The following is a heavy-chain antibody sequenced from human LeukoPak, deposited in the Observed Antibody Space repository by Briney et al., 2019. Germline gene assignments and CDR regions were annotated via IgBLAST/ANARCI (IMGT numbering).Heavy chain of an antibody. J-gene: IGHJ4*02. CDR2: INPNSGGT. CDR3: ANIRGYCSGGSCSDY. D-gene: IGHD2-15*01. CDR1: GYTFTGYY. V-gene: IGHV1-2*02. Sequence: ASVKVSCKASGYTFTGYYMHWVRQAPGQGLEWMGWINPNSGGTNYAQKFQGRVTMTRDTSISTAYMEPSRLRSDDTAVYYCANIRGYCSGGSCSDYWGQGTLVTVSS.